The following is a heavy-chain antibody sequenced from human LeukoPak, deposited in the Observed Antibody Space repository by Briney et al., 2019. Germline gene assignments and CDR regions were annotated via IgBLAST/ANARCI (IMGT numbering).Heavy chain of an antibody. D-gene: IGHD3-22*01. V-gene: IGHV1-18*01. CDR1: GYAFTSYG. J-gene: IGHJ4*02. Sequence: ASVKVSCMASGYAFTSYGISWVRQAPGQGLGWMGCISAYNGNTNYAQTLQGRVTLTTDTSTSTAYIELSSRRYDGTEVYFCARDLGMTKRVVAHTLSLDLWAQETLLTVS. CDR3: ARDLGMTKRVVAHTLSLDL. CDR2: ISAYNGNT.